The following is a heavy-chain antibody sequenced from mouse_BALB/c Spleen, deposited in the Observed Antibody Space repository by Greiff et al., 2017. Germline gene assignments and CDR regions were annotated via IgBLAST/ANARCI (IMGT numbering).Heavy chain of an antibody. CDR2: IWTGGGT. J-gene: IGHJ4*01. V-gene: IGHV2-9-2*01. Sequence: VKLVESGPGLVAPSQSLSITCTVSGFSLTSYDISWIRQPPGKGLEWLGVIWTGGGTNYNSAFMSRLSISKDNSKSQVFLKMNSLQTDDTAIYYCVRDRTYYRYERESIGSMDYWGQGTSVTVSS. D-gene: IGHD2-14*01. CDR1: GFSLTSYD. CDR3: VRDRTYYRYERESIGSMDY.